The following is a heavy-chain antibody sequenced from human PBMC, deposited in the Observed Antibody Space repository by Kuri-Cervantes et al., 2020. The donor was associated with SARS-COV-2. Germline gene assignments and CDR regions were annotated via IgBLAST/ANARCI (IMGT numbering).Heavy chain of an antibody. CDR1: GGSISSGDYY. CDR2: IYYSGST. D-gene: IGHD3-9*01. CDR3: AMTGSTRNNFDH. Sequence: SETLSLTCTVSGGSISSGDYYWSWIRQPPGKGLEWIGYIYYSGSTYYNPSLKSRVTISVDTSKNQFSLKLSSVTAADTAIYYCAMTGSTRNNFDHWGQGTLVTVSS. J-gene: IGHJ4*02. V-gene: IGHV4-30-4*08.